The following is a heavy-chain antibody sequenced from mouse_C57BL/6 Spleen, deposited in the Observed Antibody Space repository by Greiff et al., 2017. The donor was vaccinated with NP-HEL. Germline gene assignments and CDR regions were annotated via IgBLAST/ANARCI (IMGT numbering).Heavy chain of an antibody. V-gene: IGHV1-72*01. CDR3: AREWGDGYIYAMDY. CDR1: GYTFTSYW. Sequence: VQLQQPGAELVKPGASVKLSCKASGYTFTSYWMHWVKQRPGRGLEWIGRIDPNSGGTKYNEKFKSKATLTVDKPSSTAYMQLSSLTSEDSAVYYSAREWGDGYIYAMDYWGQGTSVTVSS. CDR2: IDPNSGGT. J-gene: IGHJ4*01. D-gene: IGHD2-3*01.